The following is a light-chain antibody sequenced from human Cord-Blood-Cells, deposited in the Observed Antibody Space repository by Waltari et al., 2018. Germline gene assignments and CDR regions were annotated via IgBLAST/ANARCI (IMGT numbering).Light chain of an antibody. CDR3: CSYAGSYTHV. V-gene: IGLV2-11*01. Sequence: QSALTQPRPVSRSPGPAVTHPLHGTRSGVGGYNYVSWYQQHPGKAPQFMIYILRKRPSGCPDTFSCPKSGNPASLTISGLQAEDEADYSCCSYAGSYTHVFGTGTKVTVL. J-gene: IGLJ1*01. CDR1: RSGVGGYNY. CDR2: ILR.